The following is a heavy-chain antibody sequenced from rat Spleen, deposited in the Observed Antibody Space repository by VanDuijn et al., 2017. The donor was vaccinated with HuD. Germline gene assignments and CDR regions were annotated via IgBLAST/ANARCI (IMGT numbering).Heavy chain of an antibody. J-gene: IGHJ2*01. Sequence: EVQLVESGGGLVQPGRSLKLSCAASGFTFSDYYMAWVRQAPKKGLEWSASISYEGSSTYYGDAVKGRFTISRDNAKSTLYLQMNSLRSEDTATYYCARTGYGYNSFDYWGQGVMVTVSS. CDR2: ISYEGSST. CDR3: ARTGYGYNSFDY. V-gene: IGHV5-22*01. D-gene: IGHD1-9*01. CDR1: GFTFSDYY.